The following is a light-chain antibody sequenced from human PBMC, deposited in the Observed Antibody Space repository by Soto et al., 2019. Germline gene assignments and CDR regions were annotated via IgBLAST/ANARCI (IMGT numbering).Light chain of an antibody. CDR3: QQYNSYWA. CDR1: QTISTW. V-gene: IGKV1-5*03. Sequence: DIQMTQSPSTLSASVGDRVTITCRASQTISTWLAWYQQKPGKAPKLLIHRASSLGTGVPSRFSGSGSGTEFTLTISSLQPDDFATYYCQQYNSYWAFGQGTKVDIK. CDR2: RAS. J-gene: IGKJ1*01.